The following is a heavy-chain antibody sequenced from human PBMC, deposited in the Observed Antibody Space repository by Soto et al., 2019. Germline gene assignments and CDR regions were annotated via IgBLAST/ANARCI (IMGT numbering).Heavy chain of an antibody. CDR1: GFTFDDYG. CDR2: ISWNSGSI. Sequence: PGGSLRLSCAASGFTFDDYGMHWVRQAPGKGLEWVSGISWNSGSIGYADSVKGRFSISRDNAKNSLYLQMNSLRAEDPALYYCAKVLTTHTFGPLDPWGQGT. D-gene: IGHD1-1*01. V-gene: IGHV3-9*01. J-gene: IGHJ5*02. CDR3: AKVLTTHTFGPLDP.